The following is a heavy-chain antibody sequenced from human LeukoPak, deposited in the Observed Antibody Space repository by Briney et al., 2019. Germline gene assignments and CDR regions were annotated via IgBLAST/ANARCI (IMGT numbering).Heavy chain of an antibody. J-gene: IGHJ4*02. D-gene: IGHD4-23*01. Sequence: ASVKVSCKASGGTFSSYAISWVRQAPGQGLEWMGGIIPIFGTANYAQKFQGRVTITADESTSTAYMELSSLRSEDTAVYYCARAATVVTPSYYFDYWGQGTPVTVSS. CDR3: ARAATVVTPSYYFDY. CDR2: IIPIFGTA. CDR1: GGTFSSYA. V-gene: IGHV1-69*13.